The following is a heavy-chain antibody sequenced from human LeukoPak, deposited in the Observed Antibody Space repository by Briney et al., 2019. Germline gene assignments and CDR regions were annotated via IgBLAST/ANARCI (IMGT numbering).Heavy chain of an antibody. V-gene: IGHV1-18*01. CDR2: ISNDNGIT. D-gene: IGHD3-10*01. J-gene: IGHJ4*02. CDR1: GYSFPTYG. CDR3: ARGGFDYYGTGRAFDV. Sequence: ASVKVSCKTSGYSFPTYGISWVRQAPGQGLEWMGWISNDNGITNYAPQFQGRVTLDTETYTSTAYMELRNLRSDDTAVYYCARGGFDYYGTGRAFDVWGQGTLATVSS.